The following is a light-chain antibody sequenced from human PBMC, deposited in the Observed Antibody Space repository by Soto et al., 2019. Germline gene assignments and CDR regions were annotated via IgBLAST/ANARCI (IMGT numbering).Light chain of an antibody. Sequence: EIVLTQSPGTLSLSPGERATLSFRASQSVSSNYLAWYQQKPGQAPRLLIYGASSRATGIPDRFSGSGSGTDFTLTISRLEPEDFSVYYCQHYVTSQLTFGGGTKVEIK. V-gene: IGKV3-20*01. CDR1: QSVSSNY. CDR2: GAS. CDR3: QHYVTSQLT. J-gene: IGKJ4*01.